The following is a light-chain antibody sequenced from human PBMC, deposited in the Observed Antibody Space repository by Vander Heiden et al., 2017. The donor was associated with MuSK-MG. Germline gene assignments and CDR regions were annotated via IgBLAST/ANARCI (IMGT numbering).Light chain of an antibody. CDR1: QSISSY. V-gene: IGKV1-39*01. Sequence: DIQLTQSPSPLPASVGNRVPITCRASQSISSYLNWYQQKPGKAPKLLIYAASSLQSGVPSRFSGSGSGTDFTLTISSLQPEDFATYYCQQSYSTPLTFGGGTKVEIK. CDR3: QQSYSTPLT. CDR2: AAS. J-gene: IGKJ4*01.